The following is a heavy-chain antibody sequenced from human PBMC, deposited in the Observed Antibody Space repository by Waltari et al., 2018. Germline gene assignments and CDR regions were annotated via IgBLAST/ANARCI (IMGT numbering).Heavy chain of an antibody. Sequence: QVQLQESGPGLVKPSETLSLTCTVSGGSISSYYWSWLRQPPGKGLEWIGYIYYSGSTNYNPSLKSRVTISVDTSKNQFSLKLSSVTAADTAVYYCARAWGSSWSGHYFDYWGQGTLVTVSS. CDR1: GGSISSYY. CDR3: ARAWGSSWSGHYFDY. D-gene: IGHD6-13*01. J-gene: IGHJ4*02. CDR2: IYYSGST. V-gene: IGHV4-59*01.